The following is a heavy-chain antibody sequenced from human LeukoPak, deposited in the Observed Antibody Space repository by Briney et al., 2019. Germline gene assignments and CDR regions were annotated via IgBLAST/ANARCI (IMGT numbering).Heavy chain of an antibody. V-gene: IGHV3-48*03. J-gene: IGHJ4*02. D-gene: IGHD3-22*01. Sequence: PGGSLRLSCAASGFTFSRYEMNWGRQAPGKGLEWVSYISSSGTTIYYADSVKGRFTISRDNAQNSLFLQMNSLRAEDTAVYYCARDDYDSSTPYFFDYWGQGTLVTVSS. CDR2: ISSSGTTI. CDR3: ARDDYDSSTPYFFDY. CDR1: GFTFSRYE.